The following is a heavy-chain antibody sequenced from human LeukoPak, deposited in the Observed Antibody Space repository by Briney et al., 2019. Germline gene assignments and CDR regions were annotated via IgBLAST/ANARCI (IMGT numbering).Heavy chain of an antibody. CDR3: ASFSGYSYGFDFDY. J-gene: IGHJ4*02. D-gene: IGHD5-18*01. CDR1: GGTFSSYA. Sequence: SVKVSCXASGGTFSSYAISWVRQAPGQGLEWMGGIIPIFGTANYAQKFQGRVTITTDESTSTAYMEPSSLRSEDTAVYYCASFSGYSYGFDFDYWGQGTLVTVSS. V-gene: IGHV1-69*05. CDR2: IIPIFGTA.